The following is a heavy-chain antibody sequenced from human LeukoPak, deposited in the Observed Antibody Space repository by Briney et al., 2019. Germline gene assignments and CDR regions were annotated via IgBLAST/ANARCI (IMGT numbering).Heavy chain of an antibody. V-gene: IGHV1-69*04. CDR2: IIPILGIA. CDR1: GGTFSSYA. D-gene: IGHD5-12*01. Sequence: SVKVSCKASGGTFSSYAISWVRQAPGQGLEWMGRIIPILGIANYAQKFQGRVTITADKSTSTAYMELSSLRSEDTAVYYCARRGDIVATIGMDVWGQGTTVTVSS. CDR3: ARRGDIVATIGMDV. J-gene: IGHJ6*02.